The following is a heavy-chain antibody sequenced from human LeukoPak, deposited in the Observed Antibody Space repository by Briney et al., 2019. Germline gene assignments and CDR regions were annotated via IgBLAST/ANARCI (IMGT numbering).Heavy chain of an antibody. J-gene: IGHJ4*02. CDR1: GYTFTAYY. V-gene: IGHV1-2*02. Sequence: ASVKVSCKASGYTFTAYYVHWVRQAPGQGLEWMGWINPNSGDTSSAQKFQGRVTMTRDTSISTVYMELGRLRSDDTAVYYCARDYIDPGNYTPLGYWGQGTLVTVSS. D-gene: IGHD1-7*01. CDR3: ARDYIDPGNYTPLGY. CDR2: INPNSGDT.